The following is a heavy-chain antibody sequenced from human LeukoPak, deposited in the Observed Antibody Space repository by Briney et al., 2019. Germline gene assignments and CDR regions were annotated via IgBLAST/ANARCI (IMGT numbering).Heavy chain of an antibody. D-gene: IGHD3-22*01. Sequence: SETLSLTCAVSGGSFSGYYWSWTRQPPGKGLEWTGEINHSGYTTYTPSLKSRVTMSVDMSKYPFSLKLSSVTAADTAVYYCARGRNYYENTGYYYYFDYWGQGTLVAVSS. CDR3: ARGRNYYENTGYYYYFDY. CDR1: GGSFSGYY. CDR2: INHSGYT. J-gene: IGHJ4*02. V-gene: IGHV4-34*01.